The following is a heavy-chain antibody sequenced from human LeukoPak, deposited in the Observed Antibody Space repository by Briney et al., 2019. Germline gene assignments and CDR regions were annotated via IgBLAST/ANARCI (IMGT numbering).Heavy chain of an antibody. V-gene: IGHV3-23*01. CDR2: ISGSGGST. CDR3: ARWTSSSWFFDY. Sequence: GGSLRLSCAASGFTFSSYAMSWVRQAPGKGLEWVSAISGSGGSTYYADSVKGRFTISRDNSKNTLYLQMNSLRAEDTAVYYCARWTSSSWFFDYWGQGTLVTVSS. J-gene: IGHJ4*02. D-gene: IGHD6-13*01. CDR1: GFTFSSYA.